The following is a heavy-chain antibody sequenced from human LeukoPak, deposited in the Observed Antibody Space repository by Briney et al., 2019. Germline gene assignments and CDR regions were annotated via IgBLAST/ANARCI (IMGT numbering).Heavy chain of an antibody. D-gene: IGHD2-15*01. CDR1: GFTFSSYG. Sequence: PGGSLRLSCAASGFTFSSYGMSWVRQAPGKGLEWVSAISGSGGSTYYADSVKGRFTISRDNSKNTLYLQMNSLRAEDTAVYYCARDLSAGVVVAAASDYWGQGTLVTVSS. CDR3: ARDLSAGVVVAAASDY. J-gene: IGHJ4*02. V-gene: IGHV3-23*01. CDR2: ISGSGGST.